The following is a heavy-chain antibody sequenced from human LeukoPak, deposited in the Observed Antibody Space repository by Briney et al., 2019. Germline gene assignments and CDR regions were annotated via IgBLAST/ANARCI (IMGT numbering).Heavy chain of an antibody. CDR3: ARGRSYWVLLRSTPFDY. CDR1: GYTFTGYY. V-gene: IGHV1-2*06. Sequence: ASGKVSCKASGYTFTGYYMHWVRQATGQGLELMGRINPNSGGTNYAQKFHGRVTMTRDTSISTAYMELSRLRSDDTAVYYCARGRSYWVLLRSTPFDYWGQGTLVTVSS. CDR2: INPNSGGT. J-gene: IGHJ4*02. D-gene: IGHD1-26*01.